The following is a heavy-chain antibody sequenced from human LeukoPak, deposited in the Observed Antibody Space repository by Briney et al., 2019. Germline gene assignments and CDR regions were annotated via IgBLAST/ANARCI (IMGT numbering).Heavy chain of an antibody. CDR2: ISSSSSTI. CDR1: GFTFSTYS. D-gene: IGHD2-2*02. CDR3: ARNGVDCSSTTCYISDY. V-gene: IGHV3-48*01. J-gene: IGHJ4*02. Sequence: GGSLRLSCAASGFTFSTYSMNWVRQAPGKGLEWVSYISSSSSTIYYADSVKGQFTISRDNAKNSLYLQMNSLRAEDTAVYYCARNGVDCSSTTCYISDYWGQGTLVTVSS.